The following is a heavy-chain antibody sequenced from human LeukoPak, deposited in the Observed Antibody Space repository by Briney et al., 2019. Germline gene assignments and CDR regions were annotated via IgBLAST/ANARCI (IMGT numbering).Heavy chain of an antibody. J-gene: IGHJ4*02. CDR2: IKSDGSST. Sequence: GGSLRLSCAASGFTFSSYWMHWVRQAPGKGLVWVSSIKSDGSSTSYADSVKGRLTISRDNARNTLYLQMNSLRADDTAVYYCAKALSGGIKEVDYWGQGTLVTVSS. CDR1: GFTFSSYW. CDR3: AKALSGGIKEVDY. D-gene: IGHD1-14*01. V-gene: IGHV3-74*01.